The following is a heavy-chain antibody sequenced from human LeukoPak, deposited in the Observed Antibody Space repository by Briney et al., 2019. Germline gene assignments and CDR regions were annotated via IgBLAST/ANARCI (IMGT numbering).Heavy chain of an antibody. CDR2: ISGGGTTI. J-gene: IGHJ4*02. CDR3: ARDSWEMATMGLGF. CDR1: GFIFGDYY. D-gene: IGHD5-24*01. Sequence: GGSLRLSCAASGFIFGDYYMSWIRQAPGKGLEWISYISGGGTTIYCADSVKGRFTISRDNTKNSLYLHMSGLRAEDTAMYYCARDSWEMATMGLGFWGQGALVTVSS. V-gene: IGHV3-11*01.